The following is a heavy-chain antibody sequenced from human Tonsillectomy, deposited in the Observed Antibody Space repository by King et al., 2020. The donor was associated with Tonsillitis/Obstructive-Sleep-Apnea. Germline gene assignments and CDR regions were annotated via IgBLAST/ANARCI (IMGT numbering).Heavy chain of an antibody. CDR2: IKSKTDGGTT. V-gene: IGHV3-15*01. CDR1: GFTFSNAW. J-gene: IGHJ6*03. CDR3: TRDYSYGSYYYYMDV. D-gene: IGHD2-15*01. Sequence: QLVQSGGGLVKPGGSLRLSCAGSGFTFSNAWMSWVRQAPGKGLEWVGRIKSKTDGGTTDYAAPVKGRFTISRDDSKNTLYMQMNSLKTEDTAVYYCTRDYSYGSYYYYMDVWGKGTTVTVSS.